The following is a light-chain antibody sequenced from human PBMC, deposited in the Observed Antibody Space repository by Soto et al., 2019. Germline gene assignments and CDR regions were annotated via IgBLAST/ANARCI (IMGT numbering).Light chain of an antibody. Sequence: EIVMTQSPATLSVSPGESATLSCRASQSITNYLAWYQQKPGQAPRLLIYGASNRATGIPDRFSGSGSGTDITLTISRLEPEDFAVYCCQQYGSSGTFGQGTKVDIK. CDR1: QSITNY. CDR2: GAS. V-gene: IGKV3-20*01. J-gene: IGKJ1*01. CDR3: QQYGSSGT.